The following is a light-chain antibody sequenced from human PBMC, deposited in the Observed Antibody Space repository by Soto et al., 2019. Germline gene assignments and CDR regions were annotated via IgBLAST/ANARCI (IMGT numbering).Light chain of an antibody. V-gene: IGKV3-20*01. CDR2: GAS. CDR3: HQYNDWPRT. CDR1: QSVSSSY. J-gene: IGKJ1*01. Sequence: EIVLTQSPGTLSLSPGERATLSCRASQSVSSSYLAWYQQKPGQAPRLLVYGASSRATGIPDRFSGSGSGTDFTLTISSLQSEDFAVYYCHQYNDWPRTFGQGTKVEIK.